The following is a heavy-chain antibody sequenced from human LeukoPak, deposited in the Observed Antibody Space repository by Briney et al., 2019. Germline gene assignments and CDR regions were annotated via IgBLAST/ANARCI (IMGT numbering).Heavy chain of an antibody. CDR1: GFTVSSNY. D-gene: IGHD6-13*01. Sequence: GGSLRLSCAASGFTVSSNYMSWVRQAPGKGLEWVSVIYSGGSTYYSDSMKGRFTISRDNSKNTLYLQMNSLRAEDTAVYYCASSSWYYFDYWGQGTLVTVSS. J-gene: IGHJ4*02. CDR3: ASSSWYYFDY. CDR2: IYSGGST. V-gene: IGHV3-53*01.